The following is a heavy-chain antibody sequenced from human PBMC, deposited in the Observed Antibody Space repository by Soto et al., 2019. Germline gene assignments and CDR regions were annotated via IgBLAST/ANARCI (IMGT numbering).Heavy chain of an antibody. V-gene: IGHV3-7*03. D-gene: IGHD4-17*01. Sequence: GGSRRLSCAGSGLTFRNDWLSWVRQAPGKGLEWMANINQDGSERYYVDSVRGRFTISRDNVKNSLYLQLNSLRPEDTAVYYCAVYGYGVSAAAYWGQGTLVTVSS. J-gene: IGHJ4*02. CDR1: GLTFRNDW. CDR2: INQDGSER. CDR3: AVYGYGVSAAAY.